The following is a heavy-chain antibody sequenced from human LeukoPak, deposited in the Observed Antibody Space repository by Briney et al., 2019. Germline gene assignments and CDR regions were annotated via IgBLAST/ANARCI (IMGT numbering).Heavy chain of an antibody. J-gene: IGHJ4*02. V-gene: IGHV3-23*01. D-gene: IGHD2-15*01. Sequence: GGSLRLSCAASGFTFSSYAMSWVRQAPGKGLEWVSAISGSGGSTYYADSVKGRFTISRDNARDALYLQMDSLRDEDTAVYYCARVGLDYWGQGTLVTVSS. CDR3: ARVGLDY. CDR2: ISGSGGST. CDR1: GFTFSSYA.